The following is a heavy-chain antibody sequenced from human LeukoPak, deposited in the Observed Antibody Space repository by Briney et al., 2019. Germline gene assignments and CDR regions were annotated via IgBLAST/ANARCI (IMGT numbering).Heavy chain of an antibody. CDR3: ARFQGYDILTGSPDY. Sequence: SETLSLTCTVSGGSISSNNYYWGWIRQPPGKGLEWIGSIYYSGSTYYNPSLKSRVTISVDTSKNQFSLKLSSVTAADTAVYYCARFQGYDILTGSPDYWGQGTLVTVSS. D-gene: IGHD3-9*01. CDR2: IYYSGST. CDR1: GGSISSNNYY. J-gene: IGHJ4*02. V-gene: IGHV4-39*07.